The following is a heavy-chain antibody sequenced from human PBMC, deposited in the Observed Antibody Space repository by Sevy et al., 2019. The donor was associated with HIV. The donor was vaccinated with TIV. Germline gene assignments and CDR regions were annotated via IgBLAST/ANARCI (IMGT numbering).Heavy chain of an antibody. CDR1: GYTLSQLS. Sequence: ASVKVSCKVSGYTLSQLSMHWVRLAPGKGLEWMGSFDPEDDETIYAQKFQGRVTMTEDTSTDTAYMELSSLRSEDTAVYYCATTKRYYERSGDPFDYWGQGTLVTVSS. V-gene: IGHV1-24*01. CDR3: ATTKRYYERSGDPFDY. CDR2: FDPEDDET. J-gene: IGHJ4*02. D-gene: IGHD3-22*01.